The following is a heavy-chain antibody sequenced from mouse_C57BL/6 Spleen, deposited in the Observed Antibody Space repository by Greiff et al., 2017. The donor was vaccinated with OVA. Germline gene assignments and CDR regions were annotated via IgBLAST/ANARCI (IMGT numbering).Heavy chain of an antibody. Sequence: QVQLQQPGAELVRPGTSVKVSCKASGYAFTNYLIEWVKQRPGQGLEWIGVINPGSGGTNYNEKFKGKATLTADKSSSTAYMQLSSLTSEDSAVYFCARSGGAMDYWGQGTSVTVSS. CDR2: INPGSGGT. J-gene: IGHJ4*01. V-gene: IGHV1-54*01. CDR3: ARSGGAMDY. D-gene: IGHD3-1*01. CDR1: GYAFTNYL.